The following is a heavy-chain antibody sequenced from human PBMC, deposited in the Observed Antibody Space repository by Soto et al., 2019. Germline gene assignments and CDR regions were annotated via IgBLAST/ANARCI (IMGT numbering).Heavy chain of an antibody. J-gene: IGHJ6*02. V-gene: IGHV3-30-3*01. D-gene: IGHD1-1*01. CDR1: GCTFRSYI. CDR2: ISYDGSNK. CDR3: KREFWDYNWDSGEYFYYYDVDV. Sequence: PGGSLRLSCAASGCTFRSYIMNWLRQAPGKGLEWVSVISYDGSNKYYADSVKGRFTISRDNSKKQFSLKLTSVTAADTAVYYCKREFWDYNWDSGEYFYYYDVDVWGRGTTVTVSS.